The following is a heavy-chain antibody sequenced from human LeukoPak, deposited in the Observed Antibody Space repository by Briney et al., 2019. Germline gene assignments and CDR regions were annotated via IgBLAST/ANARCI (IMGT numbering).Heavy chain of an antibody. CDR3: ARVPYQLLFGYYYYYGMDV. D-gene: IGHD2-2*01. V-gene: IGHV1-8*01. CDR2: MNPNSGNT. J-gene: IGHJ6*02. CDR1: GYTFTSYD. Sequence: ASVKVSCKASGYTFTSYDINWVRQATGQGLEWMGWMNPNSGNTGYAQKFQGRVTMTRNTSISTAYMELSSLRSEDTAVYYCARVPYQLLFGYYYYYGMDVWGQGTTVTVSS.